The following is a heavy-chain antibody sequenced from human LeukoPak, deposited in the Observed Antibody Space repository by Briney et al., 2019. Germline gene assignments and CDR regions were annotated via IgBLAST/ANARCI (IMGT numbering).Heavy chain of an antibody. J-gene: IGHJ5*02. V-gene: IGHV5-51*01. D-gene: IGHD3-9*01. CDR1: GYRFTSYW. Sequence: GESLKISCKVSGYRFTSYWIGWVRQMPGKGLEWMGIIYPGDSDTRYSPSFQGQVTISADKSISTAYLQWASLKASDTAMYYCARHGTDFDWTYYWFDPWGQGTLVTVSS. CDR2: IYPGDSDT. CDR3: ARHGTDFDWTYYWFDP.